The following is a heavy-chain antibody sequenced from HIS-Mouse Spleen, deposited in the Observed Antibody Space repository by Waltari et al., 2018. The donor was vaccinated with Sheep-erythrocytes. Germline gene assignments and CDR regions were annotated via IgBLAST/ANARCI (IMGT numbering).Heavy chain of an antibody. Sequence: QVQLQQWGAGLLKPSETLSLTCAVYGGSFSGYYWSWIRQPPGKGLEWIGEINHSGSTNYNPSLKSRVNISVDTSKNQFSLKLSSVTAADTSVYYCARGYGGNTRGAFDIWGQGTMVTVSS. V-gene: IGHV4-34*01. D-gene: IGHD2-15*01. CDR2: INHSGST. J-gene: IGHJ3*02. CDR3: ARGYGGNTRGAFDI. CDR1: GGSFSGYY.